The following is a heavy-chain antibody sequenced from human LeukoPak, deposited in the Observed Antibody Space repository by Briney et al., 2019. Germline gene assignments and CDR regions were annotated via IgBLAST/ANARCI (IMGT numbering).Heavy chain of an antibody. V-gene: IGHV3-9*01. CDR2: ISWNSGSI. Sequence: GRSLRLSCEASGFTFDDYAMHWVRQAPGKGLEWVSGISWNSGSIGYADSVKGRFTISRDNAKNSLYLQMNSLRAEDTALYYCVRGYYYYGMDVWGQGTTVTVSS. J-gene: IGHJ6*02. CDR3: VRGYYYYGMDV. CDR1: GFTFDDYA.